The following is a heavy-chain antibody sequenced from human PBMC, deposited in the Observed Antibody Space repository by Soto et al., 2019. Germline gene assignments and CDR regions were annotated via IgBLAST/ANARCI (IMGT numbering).Heavy chain of an antibody. CDR1: GFTLSSYG. V-gene: IGHV3-30*18. J-gene: IGHJ4*02. CDR2: ISYDGSNK. CDR3: RKESVYHRGWRNQ. Sequence: GGSLRLSCAASGFTLSSYGMHWVRQAPGKGLEWVAVISYDGSNKYYADSVKGRFTISRDNSKNTLYLQMNSLRAEDTAVYYCRKESVYHRGWRNQWARETLLTLSS. D-gene: IGHD6-19*01.